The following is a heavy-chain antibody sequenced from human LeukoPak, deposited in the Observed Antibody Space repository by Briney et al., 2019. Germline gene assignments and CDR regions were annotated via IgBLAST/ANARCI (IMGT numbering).Heavy chain of an antibody. Sequence: GGSLRLSCAASGFTFSSYGMHWVRQAPGKGLEWVAFIRYDGSNKYYADSVKGRFTISRDNSKNTLYLRMNSLRAEDTAVYYCAKDEPAAGIDYWGQGTLVTVSS. D-gene: IGHD6-13*01. J-gene: IGHJ4*02. CDR3: AKDEPAAGIDY. CDR2: IRYDGSNK. V-gene: IGHV3-30*02. CDR1: GFTFSSYG.